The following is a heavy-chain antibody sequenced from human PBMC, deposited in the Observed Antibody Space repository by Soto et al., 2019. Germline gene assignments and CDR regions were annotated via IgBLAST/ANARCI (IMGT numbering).Heavy chain of an antibody. V-gene: IGHV4-61*01. D-gene: IGHD3-22*01. J-gene: IGHJ4*02. CDR3: ARDNNYDSSGLIDY. Sequence: PSETLSLTCTVSGVSVSSDSYYWSWIRQPPGKGLEWIGYIYYSGSANYNPSLKSRVTISVDTSKNQFSLKLSSVTAADTAVYYCARDNNYDSSGLIDYWGQGTPVTVSS. CDR1: GVSVSSDSYY. CDR2: IYYSGSA.